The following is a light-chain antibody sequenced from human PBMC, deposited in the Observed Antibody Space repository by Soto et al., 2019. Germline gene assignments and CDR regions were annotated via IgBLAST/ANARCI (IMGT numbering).Light chain of an antibody. CDR3: QQYGSAPWT. Sequence: EIVLTQSPGTLSLSPGERVTISCRASQSVSNNYWDWYQQKPGQAPRLLIYAGSNRARGIPDRFGGSGSGTDFTLTVRRLESDDFAVYYCQQYGSAPWTFGQGSKVE. CDR1: QSVSNNY. CDR2: AGS. V-gene: IGKV3-20*01. J-gene: IGKJ1*01.